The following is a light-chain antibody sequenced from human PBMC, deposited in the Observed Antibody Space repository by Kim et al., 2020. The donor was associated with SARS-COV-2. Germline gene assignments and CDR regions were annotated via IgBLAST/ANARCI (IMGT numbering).Light chain of an antibody. CDR2: GKN. J-gene: IGLJ3*02. CDR1: SLRSYY. V-gene: IGLV3-19*01. CDR3: NSRDSSGNHLWV. Sequence: SSELTQDPAVAGTLGQTVRITCQGDSLRSYYASWYQQKPGQAPVLVIYGKNNRPSGIPDRFSGSSSGNTASLTITGAQAEDEADYYCNSRDSSGNHLWVFGGGTQLTVL.